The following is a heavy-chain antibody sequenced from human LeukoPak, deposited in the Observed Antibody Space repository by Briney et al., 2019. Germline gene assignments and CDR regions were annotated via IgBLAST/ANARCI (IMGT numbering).Heavy chain of an antibody. Sequence: PSETLSFTCTVSGGSINNYYWSWIRQPPGKGLEWIGYIYYRGSTNYNPSLKSRVTFSVDTSKNQFSLKLNSVTAADTAVYYCARGGDYGDLRYFDYWGQGTLVTVSS. V-gene: IGHV4-59*01. CDR2: IYYRGST. CDR1: GGSINNYY. D-gene: IGHD4-17*01. CDR3: ARGGDYGDLRYFDY. J-gene: IGHJ4*02.